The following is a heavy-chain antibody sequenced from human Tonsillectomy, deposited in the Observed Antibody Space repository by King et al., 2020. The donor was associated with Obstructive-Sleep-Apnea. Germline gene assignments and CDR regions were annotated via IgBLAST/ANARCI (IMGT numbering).Heavy chain of an antibody. CDR1: GGSISSGNW. V-gene: IGHV4-4*02. CDR3: ARSPTLEAAGMALGY. D-gene: IGHD6-13*01. CDR2: IYHSGST. Sequence: VQLQESGPGLVKPSGTLSLTCAVSGGSISSGNWWTWVRQPPGKGLEWIGEIYHSGSTNYNPSLKSLVAISVDRSKNRFSLKLTSVTAADTAVYYCARSPTLEAAGMALGYWGQGTLVTVSS. J-gene: IGHJ4*02.